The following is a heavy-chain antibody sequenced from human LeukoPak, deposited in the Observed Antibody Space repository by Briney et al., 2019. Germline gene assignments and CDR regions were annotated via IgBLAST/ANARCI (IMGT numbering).Heavy chain of an antibody. CDR2: ISSSGSTI. Sequence: GGSLRLSCAASGFTFSDYYMSWIRQAPGKGLEWVSCISSSGSTIYYADSVKGRFTISRDNAKNSLYLQMNSLRAEDTAVYYCARGGTVVVPAAINWFDPWGQGTLVTVSS. CDR3: ARGGTVVVPAAINWFDP. V-gene: IGHV3-11*01. J-gene: IGHJ5*02. CDR1: GFTFSDYY. D-gene: IGHD2-2*02.